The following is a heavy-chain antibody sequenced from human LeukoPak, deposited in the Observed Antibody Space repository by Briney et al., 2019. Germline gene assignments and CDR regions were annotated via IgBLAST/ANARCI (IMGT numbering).Heavy chain of an antibody. CDR1: GGSISSGGYY. D-gene: IGHD6-6*01. V-gene: IGHV4-30-2*02. Sequence: PSETLSLTCTVSGGSISSGGYYWSWIRQPPGKGLEWIGYIYHSGSTYYNPSLKSRVTISVDRSKNQFPLKLSSVTAADTAVYYCARTAREARDWFDPWGQGTLVTVSS. CDR3: ARTAREARDWFDP. J-gene: IGHJ5*02. CDR2: IYHSGST.